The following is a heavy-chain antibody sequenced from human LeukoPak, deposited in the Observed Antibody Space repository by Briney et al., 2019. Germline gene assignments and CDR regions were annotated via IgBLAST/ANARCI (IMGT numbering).Heavy chain of an antibody. D-gene: IGHD6-19*01. J-gene: IGHJ1*01. CDR3: VKDREMGSGWAYFQH. V-gene: IGHV3-30*18. Sequence: GGSLRLSCAASGFTFSSYDMHWVRQAPGKGLEWVAVISYDGSNKYYVGSVKGRFTISRDNSKNTLYLQMSSLRPEDTAVYYCVKDREMGSGWAYFQHWGQGTLVTVSS. CDR1: GFTFSSYD. CDR2: ISYDGSNK.